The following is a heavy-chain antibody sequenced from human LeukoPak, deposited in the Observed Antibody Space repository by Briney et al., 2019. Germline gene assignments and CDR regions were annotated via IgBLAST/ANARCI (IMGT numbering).Heavy chain of an antibody. CDR1: GFTFSDYW. CDR3: TRRVSATRWFDP. Sequence: GGSLRLSCAASGFTFSDYWMHWVRQAPGKGLEWVSRIIGDGSTTIYADPVKGRFTISRDNAENTMYLQMNSLRVEDTAVYYCTRRVSATRWFDPWGQGTLVTVSS. V-gene: IGHV3-74*01. J-gene: IGHJ5*02. D-gene: IGHD2-15*01. CDR2: IIGDGSTT.